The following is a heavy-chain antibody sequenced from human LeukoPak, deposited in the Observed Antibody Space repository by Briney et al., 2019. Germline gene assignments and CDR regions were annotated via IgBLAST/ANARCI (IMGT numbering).Heavy chain of an antibody. D-gene: IGHD3-16*02. CDR1: GYTFTGNY. Sequence: GASVKVSCKASGYTFTGNYMHWVRQAPGQGLEWMGWINSNSGGTNYAQKFQGRVTMTRDMSTTTDYMELSSLRSEDTAVYYCARDNSVGDIAWWFDPWGQGTLVTVSS. CDR2: INSNSGGT. CDR3: ARDNSVGDIAWWFDP. J-gene: IGHJ5*02. V-gene: IGHV1-2*02.